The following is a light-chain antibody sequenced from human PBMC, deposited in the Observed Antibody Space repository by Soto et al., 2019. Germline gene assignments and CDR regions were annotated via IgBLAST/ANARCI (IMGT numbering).Light chain of an antibody. J-gene: IGKJ2*01. V-gene: IGKV3-11*01. CDR3: QQRSNWPQYT. CDR1: QSVSSY. CDR2: DAS. Sequence: EIVLTQSPATLSLSPGERATLSCRASQSVSSYLAWYQQKPGQAPRLLIYDASNRATGIPARFSGSGSGTDITLTISSLEPEDFAVYYCQQRSNWPQYTFGQGTELEIK.